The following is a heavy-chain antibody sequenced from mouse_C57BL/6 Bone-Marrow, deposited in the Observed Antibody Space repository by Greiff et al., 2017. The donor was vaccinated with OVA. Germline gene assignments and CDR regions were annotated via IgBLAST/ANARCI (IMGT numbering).Heavy chain of an antibody. Sequence: QVQLQQPGAELVKPGASVKLSCKASGYTFTSYWMQWVKQRPGKGLEWIGEIDPSDSYTNYNQKFKGKATLTVDTSSSTAYMQLSSLTSEYSAVYYCAKDGFFYYFYDWGQGTTLTVSS. CDR2: IDPSDSYT. J-gene: IGHJ2*01. V-gene: IGHV1-50*01. CDR1: GYTFTSYW. CDR3: AKDGFFYYFYD.